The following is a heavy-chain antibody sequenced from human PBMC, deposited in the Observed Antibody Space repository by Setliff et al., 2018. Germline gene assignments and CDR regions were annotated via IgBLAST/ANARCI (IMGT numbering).Heavy chain of an antibody. V-gene: IGHV1-18*01. CDR2: ISAYNGNT. CDR3: ARRAPAAMADAFDI. Sequence: GASVKVSCKPSGYTFTSYGISWVRQAPGQGLEWMGWISAYNGNTNYAQKLQGRVTMTTDTSTSTAYMEMRSLRSDDTAVYYCARRAPAAMADAFDIWGQGTMVTVSS. J-gene: IGHJ3*02. CDR1: GYTFTSYG. D-gene: IGHD2-2*01.